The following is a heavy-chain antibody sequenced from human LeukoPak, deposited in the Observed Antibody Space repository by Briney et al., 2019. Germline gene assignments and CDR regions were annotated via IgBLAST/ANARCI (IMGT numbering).Heavy chain of an antibody. Sequence: PGGSLRLSCAASGFTFSSYSMHWVRQAPGKGLEWVSYISSTSSTTYYADSVKGRFTISRDFAKNSLYLQMNSLRAEDMAVYYCARVPVGVVVPAAKAAAGINAPGPFDYWGQGTLVTVSS. CDR2: ISSTSSTT. D-gene: IGHD2-2*01. CDR1: GFTFSSYS. V-gene: IGHV3-48*04. J-gene: IGHJ4*02. CDR3: ARVPVGVVVPAAKAAAGINAPGPFDY.